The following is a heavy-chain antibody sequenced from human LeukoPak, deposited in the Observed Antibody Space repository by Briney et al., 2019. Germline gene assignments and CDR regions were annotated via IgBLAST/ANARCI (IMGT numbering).Heavy chain of an antibody. J-gene: IGHJ5*02. V-gene: IGHV4-59*01. Sequence: PSETLSLTCTVSGGSISSYYWSWIRQPPGKGLEWIGYIYYSGSTNYNPSLRSRVTISVDTSKNQFSLKLSSVTAADTAVYYCARDRAQLLWFGELLPGNWFDPWGQGTLVTVSS. D-gene: IGHD3-10*01. CDR1: GGSISSYY. CDR3: ARDRAQLLWFGELLPGNWFDP. CDR2: IYYSGST.